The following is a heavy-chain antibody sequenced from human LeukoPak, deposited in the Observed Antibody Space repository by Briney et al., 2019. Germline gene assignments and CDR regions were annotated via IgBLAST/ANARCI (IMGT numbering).Heavy chain of an antibody. J-gene: IGHJ4*02. V-gene: IGHV1-69*13. CDR1: GGAFSSYA. CDR2: IIPIFGTA. D-gene: IGHD3-3*01. CDR3: ARSLRGRSWSGYYTNFDY. Sequence: SVKVSCKASGGAFSSYAISWVRQAPGQGLEWMGGIIPIFGTANYAQKFQGRVTITADESTSTAYMELSSLRSEDTAVYYCARSLRGRSWSGYYTNFDYWGQGTLVTVSS.